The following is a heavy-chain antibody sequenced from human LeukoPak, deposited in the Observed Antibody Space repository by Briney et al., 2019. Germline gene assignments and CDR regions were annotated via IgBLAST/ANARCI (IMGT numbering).Heavy chain of an antibody. D-gene: IGHD3-22*01. Sequence: RASVKVSCKASGGTFSSYVINWVRQAPGQGLEWMGIINPSGGSTSYAQKFQGRVTMTRDTSTSTVYMELSSLRSEDTAVYYCARVKSSRYYDSSGYRWFDPWGQGTLVTVSS. V-gene: IGHV1-46*01. CDR3: ARVKSSRYYDSSGYRWFDP. CDR2: INPSGGST. J-gene: IGHJ5*02. CDR1: GGTFSSYV.